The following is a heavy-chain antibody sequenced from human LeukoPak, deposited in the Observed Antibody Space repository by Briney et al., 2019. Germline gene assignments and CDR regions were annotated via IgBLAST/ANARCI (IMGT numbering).Heavy chain of an antibody. V-gene: IGHV1-2*02. J-gene: IGHJ4*02. CDR3: ARDLMG. Sequence: ASVKVSCKASGYTFTGYYMHWVRQAPGQGLEWMGWINPNSGGTNYAQKFQGRVTITADKSTSTAYMELSSLRSEDTAVYYCARDLMGWGQGTLVTVSS. D-gene: IGHD5-24*01. CDR2: INPNSGGT. CDR1: GYTFTGYY.